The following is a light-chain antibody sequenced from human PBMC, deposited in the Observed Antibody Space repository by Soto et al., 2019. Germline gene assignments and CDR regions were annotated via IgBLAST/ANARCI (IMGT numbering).Light chain of an antibody. Sequence: QMTQSPSSLSASVGEKIIITCRASRDVGSDVSWYQQKPGKAPKLLIFGASSLQSGVPSRFSGSGSGTDFTLSISTLQPEDFATYYCQQSYSNLGTFGQGTKLEIK. V-gene: IGKV1-39*01. CDR2: GAS. CDR1: RDVGSD. CDR3: QQSYSNLGT. J-gene: IGKJ2*01.